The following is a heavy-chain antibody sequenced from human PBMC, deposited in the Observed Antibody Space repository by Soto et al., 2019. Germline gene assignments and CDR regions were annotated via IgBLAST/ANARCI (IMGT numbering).Heavy chain of an antibody. CDR3: ARGSVSLEY. J-gene: IGHJ4*02. Sequence: GGSIGLSCAACGLTFSDYYMSWTRQAPGKGLEWVSYISSSSSYTNYADSVKGRFTISRDNAKNSLYLQMNSLRAEDTAVYYCARGSVSLEYWGQGTLVTVPS. V-gene: IGHV3-11*05. CDR1: GLTFSDYY. D-gene: IGHD3-22*01. CDR2: ISSSSSYT.